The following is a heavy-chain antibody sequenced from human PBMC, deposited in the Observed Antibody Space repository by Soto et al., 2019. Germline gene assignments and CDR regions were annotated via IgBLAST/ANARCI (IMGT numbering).Heavy chain of an antibody. D-gene: IGHD4-17*01. CDR1: GYTFTSYD. CDR2: MNPNSGNT. Sequence: QVQLVQSGAEVKKPGASVKVSCKASGYTFTSYDINWVRQATGQGLAWMGWMNPNSGNTGYAQKFQGRVTMTMNTSISTAYMELRSLRSEDTAVYYCARDLYGDYRSGEDDAFDIWGQGTMVTVSS. CDR3: ARDLYGDYRSGEDDAFDI. J-gene: IGHJ3*02. V-gene: IGHV1-8*01.